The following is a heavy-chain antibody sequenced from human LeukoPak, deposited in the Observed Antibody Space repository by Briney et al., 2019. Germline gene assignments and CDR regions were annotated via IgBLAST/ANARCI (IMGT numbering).Heavy chain of an antibody. V-gene: IGHV3-30*03. J-gene: IGHJ4*02. D-gene: IGHD2-15*01. CDR1: GFTFSSYG. CDR2: ISYDGSNK. CDR3: ARVSRDMTSPFDY. Sequence: PGRSLRLSCAASGFTFSSYGMHWVRQAPGKGLEWVAVISYDGSNKYYADSVKGRFTISRDNSKNTLYLQMNSLRAEDTAVYYCARVSRDMTSPFDYWGQGTLVTVSS.